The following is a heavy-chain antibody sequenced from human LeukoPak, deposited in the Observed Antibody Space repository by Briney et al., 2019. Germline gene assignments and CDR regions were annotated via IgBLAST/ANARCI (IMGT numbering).Heavy chain of an antibody. CDR2: VNSDGRST. CDR3: VRGADTGYSSDS. CDR1: GFTFSRYW. V-gene: IGHV3-74*01. D-gene: IGHD3-9*01. Sequence: GGSLRLSCVASGFTFSRYWMHWVRQAPGKGLVWVSRVNSDGRSTNYADSVKGRFSISRDNAENTLYLQMNSLRVEDTAVYYCVRGADTGYSSDSWGQGTLVTVSS. J-gene: IGHJ4*02.